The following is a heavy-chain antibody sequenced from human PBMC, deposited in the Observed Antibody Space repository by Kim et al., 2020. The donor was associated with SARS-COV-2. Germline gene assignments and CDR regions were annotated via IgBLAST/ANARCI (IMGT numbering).Heavy chain of an antibody. CDR3: ANMQY. V-gene: IGHV3-30*18. J-gene: IGHJ4*02. Sequence: GGSLRLSCAASAITFSNIHWVRQAPGKGQEWVAVISQNGSYRDYADSVKVRFTLSRDSSKNTLYLQMNSLRVGDTAVYDCANMQYWGQVTLVSVSS. CDR1: AITFSN. CDR2: ISQNGSYR.